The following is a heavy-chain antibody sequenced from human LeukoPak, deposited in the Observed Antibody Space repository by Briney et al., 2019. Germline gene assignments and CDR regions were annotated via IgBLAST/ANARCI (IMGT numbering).Heavy chain of an antibody. V-gene: IGHV3-7*03. Sequence: SGGSLRLSCAASGITFSRFWMSWVRQAPGKGLQWVANINEDGSEKHYVDSVKGRFTISRDNAENSLYLQMNSLRAEDTAVYYCASGGHLDRWGQGALVTVAS. CDR2: INEDGSEK. J-gene: IGHJ4*02. CDR1: GITFSRFW. CDR3: ASGGHLDR. D-gene: IGHD3-16*01.